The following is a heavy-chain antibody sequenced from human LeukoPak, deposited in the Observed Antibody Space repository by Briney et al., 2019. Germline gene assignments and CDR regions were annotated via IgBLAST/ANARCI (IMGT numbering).Heavy chain of an antibody. V-gene: IGHV4-38-2*01. J-gene: IGHJ4*02. Sequence: SETLSLTCAVSGYSISSGYYWGWIRQPPGKGLEWIGSIYHSGSTYYNPSLKSRVTISVDTSKNQFSLKLSSVTAADTAVYYCAGISGSYYIDYWGQGTLVTVSS. CDR1: GYSISSGYY. CDR2: IYHSGST. D-gene: IGHD1-26*01. CDR3: AGISGSYYIDY.